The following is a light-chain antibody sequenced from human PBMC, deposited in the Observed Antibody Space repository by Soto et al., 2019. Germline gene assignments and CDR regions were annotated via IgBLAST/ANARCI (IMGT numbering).Light chain of an antibody. CDR3: GTWDNSLSGWV. V-gene: IGLV1-51*01. CDR2: DDD. Sequence: QSVLTQPPSVSAAPGQKVTISCSGSSSNIVSNYVSWYQQLPGTAPKLLIYDDDKRPSGIPDRFSGSKSGTSATLGITGLQTGDEADYYCGTWDNSLSGWVFGGGTKVTVL. J-gene: IGLJ3*02. CDR1: SSNIVSNY.